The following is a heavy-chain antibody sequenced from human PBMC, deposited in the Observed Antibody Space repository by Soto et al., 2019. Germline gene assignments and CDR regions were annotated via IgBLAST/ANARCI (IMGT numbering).Heavy chain of an antibody. CDR3: AREDSIIIPAVSDF. Sequence: GGSLRLSCTVSGFAINNYGINWVRQAPGKGLEWVSSISKSDYTYYSDSVKGRFAISRDNAKSSVSLQMNTLRVEDTAVYYCAREDSIIIPAVSDFWGQGTLVTVS. CDR2: ISKSDYT. CDR1: GFAINNYG. D-gene: IGHD2-2*01. J-gene: IGHJ4*02. V-gene: IGHV3-21*01.